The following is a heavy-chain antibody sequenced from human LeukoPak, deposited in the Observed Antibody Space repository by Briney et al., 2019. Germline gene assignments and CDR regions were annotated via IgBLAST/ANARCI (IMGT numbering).Heavy chain of an antibody. CDR3: AKWPEGATPKFHY. CDR1: GFTFSSYA. CDR2: ISGSCGVT. V-gene: IGHV3-23*01. Sequence: GGSLRLSCAASGFTFSSYAMSWVRQAPGKGLDWVSTISGSCGVTYYPDSVRGRFTISRDNSKNTLHLQMDSLRAEDTAIYYCAKWPEGATPKFHYWGQGTLVTVSS. J-gene: IGHJ4*02. D-gene: IGHD1-26*01.